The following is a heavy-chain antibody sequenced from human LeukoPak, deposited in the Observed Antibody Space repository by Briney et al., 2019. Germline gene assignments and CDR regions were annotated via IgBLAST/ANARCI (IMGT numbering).Heavy chain of an antibody. J-gene: IGHJ4*02. CDR2: VYDSGAT. V-gene: IGHV4-59*01. CDR1: GGSISTYY. CDR3: ARTFGEYQRGYFDY. Sequence: SETLSLTCSVSGGSISTYYWSWVRQPPGKGLEWIGYVYDSGATNYNPSLKSRLTISVDTSKNQFSLKLRSVTAADTAVYYCARTFGEYQRGYFDYWGQGTLVTVSS. D-gene: IGHD3-10*01.